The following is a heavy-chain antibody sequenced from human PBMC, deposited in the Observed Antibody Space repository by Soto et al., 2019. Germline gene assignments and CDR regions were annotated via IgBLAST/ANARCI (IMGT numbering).Heavy chain of an antibody. CDR2: IYYSGST. Sequence: SETLSLTCTVSGGSISSGDYYWSWIRQPPGKGLEWIGYIYYSGSTYYNPSLKSRVTISVDTSKNQSSLKLSSVTAADTAVYYCARDLAAGTLMDVWGQGTTVTVSS. D-gene: IGHD6-13*01. J-gene: IGHJ6*02. V-gene: IGHV4-30-4*01. CDR3: ARDLAAGTLMDV. CDR1: GGSISSGDYY.